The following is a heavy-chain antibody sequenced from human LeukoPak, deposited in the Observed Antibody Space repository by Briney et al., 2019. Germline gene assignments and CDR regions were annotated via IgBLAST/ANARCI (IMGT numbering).Heavy chain of an antibody. CDR2: IYTSGST. Sequence: SETLSLTCTVSGGSISSYYWSWIRQPAGKGLEWIGRIYTSGSTNYNPSLKSRVTMSVDTSKNQFSLKLSSVTAADTAVYYCARANQDYGDYVLDYWGQGTLVTVSS. D-gene: IGHD4-17*01. CDR3: ARANQDYGDYVLDY. V-gene: IGHV4-4*07. CDR1: GGSISSYY. J-gene: IGHJ4*02.